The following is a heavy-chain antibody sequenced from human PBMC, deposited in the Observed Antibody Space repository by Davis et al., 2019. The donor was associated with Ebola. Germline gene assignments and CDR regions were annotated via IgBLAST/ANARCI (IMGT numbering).Heavy chain of an antibody. CDR2: IYDSGST. CDR1: GGSISSHNW. V-gene: IGHV4-4*01. D-gene: IGHD1-14*01. Sequence: MPGGSLRPSCTVSGGSISSHNWWSWVRQSPGKGLEWIGEIYDSGSTNYNPSLKTRVTISVDTSKNQFSLNLTSVTAADTAVYFCARLRSPRDDAFDIWGQGTLVTVSS. J-gene: IGHJ3*02. CDR3: ARLRSPRDDAFDI.